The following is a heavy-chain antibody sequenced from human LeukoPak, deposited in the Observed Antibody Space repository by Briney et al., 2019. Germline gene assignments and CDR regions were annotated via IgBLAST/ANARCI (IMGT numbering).Heavy chain of an antibody. J-gene: IGHJ4*02. CDR1: GGSISSYY. D-gene: IGHD6-13*01. V-gene: IGHV4-59*01. Sequence: SETLSLTCTVSGGSISSYYWSWIRQPPGKGLEWIGYIYYSGSTTYNPSLDSRVTISVDTSKNQFSLKLNSVTAADTAVYYCARGDSSWPYYFDCWGQGTLVTVSS. CDR3: ARGDSSWPYYFDC. CDR2: IYYSGST.